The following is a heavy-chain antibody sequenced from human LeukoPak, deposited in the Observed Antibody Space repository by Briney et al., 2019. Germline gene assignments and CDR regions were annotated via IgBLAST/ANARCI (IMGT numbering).Heavy chain of an antibody. D-gene: IGHD3-10*01. V-gene: IGHV4-31*03. CDR3: ARPVRRGFNDAFDI. Sequence: SETLSLTCTVSGGSINSGGYYWSWIRQYPGKDLEWIGYISFSGSTYYNPSLKSRVTISVDPSKNQFSLKLSSVTAADTAVYYCARPVRRGFNDAFDIWGQGTMVTVSS. CDR2: ISFSGST. J-gene: IGHJ3*02. CDR1: GGSINSGGYY.